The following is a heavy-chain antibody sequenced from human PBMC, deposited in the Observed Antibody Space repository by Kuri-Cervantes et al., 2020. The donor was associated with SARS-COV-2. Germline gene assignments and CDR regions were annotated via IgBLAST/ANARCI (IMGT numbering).Heavy chain of an antibody. V-gene: IGHV3-30*03. Sequence: GESLKISCAASGFTFSSYGMHWVRQAPGKGLEWVAVISYDGSNKYYADSVKGRFTISRDNSKNTLYLQVNSLRAEDTAVYYCARDGGSVTIFGVVINYYYGMDVWGQGTTVTVSS. CDR3: ARDGGSVTIFGVVINYYYGMDV. CDR2: ISYDGSNK. J-gene: IGHJ6*02. CDR1: GFTFSSYG. D-gene: IGHD3-3*01.